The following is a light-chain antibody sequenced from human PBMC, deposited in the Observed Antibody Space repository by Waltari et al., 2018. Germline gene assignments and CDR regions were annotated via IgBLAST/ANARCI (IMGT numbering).Light chain of an antibody. CDR3: CSYAGDSEGV. Sequence: QSALTQPASVSGSPGQSITLSCTGTSSDVGNYKRVSCYQQHPGKAPKRRIYAISRRHPGICDRVAGSKTGDMASLTIWSLQPEDEAEYFSCSYAGDSEGVFGGESKVTVL. J-gene: IGLJ2*01. V-gene: IGLV2-23*02. CDR1: SSDVGNYKR. CDR2: AIS.